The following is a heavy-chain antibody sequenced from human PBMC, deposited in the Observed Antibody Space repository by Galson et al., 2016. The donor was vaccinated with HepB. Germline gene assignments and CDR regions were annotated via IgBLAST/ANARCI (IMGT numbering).Heavy chain of an antibody. Sequence: SVKVSCKASGYTFTNYTMHWVRQAPGQRLEWMGWINADNGNTKYSQKFHGRVTITRDTSASTAYMELSSLRSEDTAVFYCARSLTAGWELLYPWGQGTLVIVSS. D-gene: IGHD1-26*01. V-gene: IGHV1-3*01. CDR3: ARSLTAGWELLYP. CDR1: GYTFTNYT. CDR2: INADNGNT. J-gene: IGHJ5*02.